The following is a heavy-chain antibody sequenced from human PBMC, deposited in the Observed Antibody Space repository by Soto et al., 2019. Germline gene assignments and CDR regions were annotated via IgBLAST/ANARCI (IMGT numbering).Heavy chain of an antibody. D-gene: IGHD5-12*01. CDR3: ARDGSGYDLGQFDY. CDR1: GGSISSGGYY. Sequence: SETLSLTCTVSGGSISSGGYYWSWIRQHPGKGLEWIGYIYYSGSTYYNPSLKSRVTISVDTSKNQFSLQLNSVTPEDTAVYYCARDGSGYDLGQFDYWGQGTLVTVSS. CDR2: IYYSGST. V-gene: IGHV4-31*03. J-gene: IGHJ4*02.